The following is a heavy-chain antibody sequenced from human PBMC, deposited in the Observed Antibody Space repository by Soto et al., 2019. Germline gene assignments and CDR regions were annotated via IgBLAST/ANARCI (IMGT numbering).Heavy chain of an antibody. CDR2: IYYSGST. D-gene: IGHD6-19*01. CDR1: GGSISSYY. J-gene: IGHJ4*02. Sequence: SETLSLTCTVSGGSISSYYWSWIRQPPGKGLEWIGYIYYSGSTNYNPSLKSRVTISVDTSKNQFSMKLSSVTAADTAVYYCARSGSGWLDYWGQGTLVTVSS. V-gene: IGHV4-59*01. CDR3: ARSGSGWLDY.